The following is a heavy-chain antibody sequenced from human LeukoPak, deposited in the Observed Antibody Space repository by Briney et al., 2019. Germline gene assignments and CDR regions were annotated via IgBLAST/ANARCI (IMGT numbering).Heavy chain of an antibody. CDR3: ASGPVVVPAVADY. D-gene: IGHD2-2*01. CDR1: GFTFSSYS. V-gene: IGHV3-21*01. Sequence: GGSLRLSCAASGFTFSSYSMNWVRQAPGKGLEWVSSISSNSSYIYYADSVKGRFTISRDNAKNSLYLQMNSLRAEDTAVYYCASGPVVVPAVADYWGQGTLVTVSS. CDR2: ISSNSSYI. J-gene: IGHJ4*02.